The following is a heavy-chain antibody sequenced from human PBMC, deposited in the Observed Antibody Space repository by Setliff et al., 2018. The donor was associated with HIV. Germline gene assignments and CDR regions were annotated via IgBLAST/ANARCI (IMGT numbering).Heavy chain of an antibody. CDR2: MNPNSGNT. V-gene: IGHV1-8*02. CDR3: ARGGGVYCSGGSCYTSVDFQH. Sequence: ASVKVSCKTSGYTFTSYDINWVRQATGQGLEWMGWMNPNSGNTGYAQKFQGRVTMTRNTPIRTAYMELSSLRSEDTAVYYCARGGGVYCSGGSCYTSVDFQHWGQGTLVTVS. J-gene: IGHJ1*01. D-gene: IGHD2-15*01. CDR1: GYTFTSYD.